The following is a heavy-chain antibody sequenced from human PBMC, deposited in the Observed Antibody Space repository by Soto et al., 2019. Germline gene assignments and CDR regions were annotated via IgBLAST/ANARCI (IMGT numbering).Heavy chain of an antibody. V-gene: IGHV1-18*01. CDR2: ISTDSGYT. J-gene: IGHJ6*02. Sequence: QIQLVQSGGEVERPGASVTVSCEASGYIFTTYGLSWMRQTPAHGLEWMGWISTDSGYTQYSQLPQGRVTMTRDTSTNTAYMELRDLTFDDTGIYYCARDRPPGSLYGMDAWGQGTAVTVSS. CDR1: GYIFTTYG. CDR3: ARDRPPGSLYGMDA.